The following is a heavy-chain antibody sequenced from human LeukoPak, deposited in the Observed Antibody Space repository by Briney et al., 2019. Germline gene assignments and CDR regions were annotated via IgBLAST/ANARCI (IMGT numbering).Heavy chain of an antibody. Sequence: ASVKVSCKASGGTFSSYAISWVRQAPGQGLEWMGGIIPIFGTANYAQKFRGRVTITADESTSTAYMELSSLRSEDTAVYYCARVSTAAGYYYYGMDVWGQGTTVTVSS. CDR2: IIPIFGTA. J-gene: IGHJ6*02. CDR1: GGTFSSYA. CDR3: ARVSTAAGYYYYGMDV. V-gene: IGHV1-69*13. D-gene: IGHD6-13*01.